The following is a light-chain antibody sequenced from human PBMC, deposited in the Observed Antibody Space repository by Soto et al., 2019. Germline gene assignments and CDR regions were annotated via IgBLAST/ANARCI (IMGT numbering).Light chain of an antibody. CDR3: HQRYRIPRT. CDR1: QSISSC. Sequence: DIQMTQSPSSLSASVGNRVTITCRASQSISSCLNWYQQKPGKAPKLLIYAASSMQSGVPSRFIGSGSGPNFTLTTSSLQPEDFATYYCHQRYRIPRTFGQGTKVEIK. V-gene: IGKV1-39*01. CDR2: AAS. J-gene: IGKJ1*01.